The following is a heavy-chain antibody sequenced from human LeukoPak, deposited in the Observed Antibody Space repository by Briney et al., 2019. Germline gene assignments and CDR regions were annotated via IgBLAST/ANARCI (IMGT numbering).Heavy chain of an antibody. V-gene: IGHV3-23*01. CDR2: ISGSGGST. J-gene: IGHJ4*02. CDR1: GFTFSDYY. CDR3: ARFDYDFWSGYYTVRYDY. D-gene: IGHD3-3*01. Sequence: GGSLRLSCAASGFTFSDYYMSWIRQAPGKGLEWVSAISGSGGSTYYAASVKGRFTISRDNSKNTLYLQMNSLRAEDTAVYYCARFDYDFWSGYYTVRYDYWGQGTLVTVSS.